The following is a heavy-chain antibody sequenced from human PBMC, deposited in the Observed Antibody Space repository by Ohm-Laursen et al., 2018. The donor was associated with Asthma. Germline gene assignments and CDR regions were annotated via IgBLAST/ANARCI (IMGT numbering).Heavy chain of an antibody. CDR1: GFTFSDYY. CDR3: ARDLGLLLHYYYGMDV. CDR2: ISSSSSYT. V-gene: IGHV3-11*06. D-gene: IGHD3-22*01. Sequence: SLRLSCAASGFTFSDYYMSWIRQAPGKGLEWVSYISSSSSYTNYADSVKGRFTISRDNAKNSLYLQMNSLRAENTAVYYCARDLGLLLHYYYGMDVWGQGTTVTVSS. J-gene: IGHJ6*02.